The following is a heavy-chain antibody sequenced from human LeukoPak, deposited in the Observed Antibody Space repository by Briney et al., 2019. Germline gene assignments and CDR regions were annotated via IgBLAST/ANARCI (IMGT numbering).Heavy chain of an antibody. V-gene: IGHV1-69*05. J-gene: IGHJ4*02. D-gene: IGHD4-11*01. Sequence: SVKVSCKASGGTFSSYAISWVRQAPGQGLEWMGGIIPIFGTANYAQKFQGRVTITTDESTSTAYMELSSLRSEDTAVYYCARGPADSYYFGYWGQGTLVTVSS. CDR3: ARGPADSYYFGY. CDR1: GGTFSSYA. CDR2: IIPIFGTA.